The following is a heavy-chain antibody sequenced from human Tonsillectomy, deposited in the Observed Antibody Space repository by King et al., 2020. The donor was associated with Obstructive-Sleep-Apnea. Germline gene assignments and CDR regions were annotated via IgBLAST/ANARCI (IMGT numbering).Heavy chain of an antibody. Sequence: QLQESGPGLVKPSETLSLTCTVSGGSISSSSYYWGWIRQPPGKGLEWIGSIYYSGSTYYNPSLKSRVTISVDTSKNQFSLKLSSLTAADTAVYYCARNKAMITFGGVIVTSSFDYWGQGTLVTVSS. CDR1: GGSISSSSYY. CDR2: IYYSGST. J-gene: IGHJ4*02. CDR3: ARNKAMITFGGVIVTSSFDY. D-gene: IGHD3-16*02. V-gene: IGHV4-39*07.